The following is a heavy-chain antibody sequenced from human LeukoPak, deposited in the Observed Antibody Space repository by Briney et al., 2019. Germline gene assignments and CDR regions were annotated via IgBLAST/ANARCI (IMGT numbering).Heavy chain of an antibody. J-gene: IGHJ6*02. CDR2: INPSGGGT. Sequence: GASVKVSCKASGYTFTSYYMHWVRQAPGQGLEWMGIINPSGGGTSYAQKFQGRVTMTRDTSTSTVYMELSGLRFEDTAVYYCARGRGKKRFLEWLHDYYYYGMDVWGQGTTVTVSS. D-gene: IGHD3-3*01. V-gene: IGHV1-46*01. CDR3: ARGRGKKRFLEWLHDYYYYGMDV. CDR1: GYTFTSYY.